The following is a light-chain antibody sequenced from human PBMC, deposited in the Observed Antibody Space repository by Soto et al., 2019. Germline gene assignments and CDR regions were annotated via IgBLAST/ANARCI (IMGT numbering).Light chain of an antibody. CDR3: SSYTRSSTLV. J-gene: IGLJ1*01. CDR1: SSDVGGYNS. Sequence: QSALTQPASVSGSPGQSITISCTGTSSDVGGYNSVSWYKQHQGKAPKLMIYDVSNRTSGVSNRFSGSKSGNTAYLTISGLQAEDEADDYFSSYTRSSTLVFGSGTKFTVL. V-gene: IGLV2-14*01. CDR2: DVS.